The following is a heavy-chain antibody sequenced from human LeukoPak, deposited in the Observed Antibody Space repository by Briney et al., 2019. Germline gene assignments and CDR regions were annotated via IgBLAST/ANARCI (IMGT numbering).Heavy chain of an antibody. D-gene: IGHD6-19*01. CDR3: ARVLSSGWYGGYFDY. CDR1: GGSLSSSNW. J-gene: IGHJ4*02. V-gene: IGHV4-4*02. Sequence: SETLSLTCAVSGGSLSSSNWWSWVRQPPGKGLEWIGEIYHSGSTNYNPSLKSRVTISVDKSKNQFSLKLSPVTAADTAVYYCARVLSSGWYGGYFDYWGQGTLVTVSS. CDR2: IYHSGST.